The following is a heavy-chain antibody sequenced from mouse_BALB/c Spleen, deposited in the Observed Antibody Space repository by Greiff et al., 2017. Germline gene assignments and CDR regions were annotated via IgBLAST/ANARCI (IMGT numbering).Heavy chain of an antibody. CDR1: GYSITSDYA. V-gene: IGHV3-2*02. Sequence: VQLKESGPGLVKPSQSLSLTCTVTGYSITSDYAWNWIRQFPGNKLEWMGYISYSGSTSYNPSLKSRISITRDTSKNQFFLQLNSVTTEDTATYYCARSALYAARPFDYWGQGTTLTVSS. CDR3: ARSALYAARPFDY. J-gene: IGHJ2*01. CDR2: ISYSGST. D-gene: IGHD2-3*01.